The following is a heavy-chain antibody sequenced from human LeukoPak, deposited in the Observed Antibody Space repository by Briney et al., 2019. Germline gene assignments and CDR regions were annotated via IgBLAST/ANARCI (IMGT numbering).Heavy chain of an antibody. D-gene: IGHD2-2*01. CDR3: AKVASLCTSTSCVRGGFDY. Sequence: QPGGSLRLSCTPSGFTFSSYAMSWVRQAPGKGLEWVSALSGSGGNTYYADSMKGRFTISRDNSKNTLYLQMNSLRAEDTAKYHCAKVASLCTSTSCVRGGFDYWGQGTLVTVSS. V-gene: IGHV3-23*01. J-gene: IGHJ4*02. CDR1: GFTFSSYA. CDR2: LSGSGGNT.